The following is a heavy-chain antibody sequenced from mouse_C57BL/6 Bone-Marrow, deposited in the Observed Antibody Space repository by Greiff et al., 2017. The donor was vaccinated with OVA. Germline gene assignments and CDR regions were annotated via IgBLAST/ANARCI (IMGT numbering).Heavy chain of an antibody. Sequence: EVQRVESEGGLVQPGSSMKLSCTASGFTFSDYYMAWVRQVPEKGLEWVANINHDGSSTYYLDSLKSRFIFSRDNAKNILYLQMSSLKSEDTATYYCARDETGTWYFDVWGTGTTVTVSS. CDR1: GFTFSDYY. CDR3: ARDETGTWYFDV. J-gene: IGHJ1*03. V-gene: IGHV5-16*01. D-gene: IGHD4-1*01. CDR2: INHDGSST.